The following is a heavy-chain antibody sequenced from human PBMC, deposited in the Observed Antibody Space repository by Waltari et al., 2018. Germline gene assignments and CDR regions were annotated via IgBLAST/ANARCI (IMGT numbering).Heavy chain of an antibody. J-gene: IGHJ4*02. CDR2: ISVDSDSI. CDR1: GFTFGNYN. D-gene: IGHD3-16*01. Sequence: EVQLAESGGGLVRPGGSLSLSCVASGFTFGNYNMNWVRQAPGKGLGWVSSISVDSDSIYYADAVRGRFTIARDNARSSLFLQMNNLRAEDAAVYYCAAWGAWGADNYWGQGTLVTVSS. V-gene: IGHV3-21*06. CDR3: AAWGAWGADNY.